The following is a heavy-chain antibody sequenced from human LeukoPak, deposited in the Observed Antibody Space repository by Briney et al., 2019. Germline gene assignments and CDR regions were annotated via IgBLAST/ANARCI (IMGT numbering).Heavy chain of an antibody. J-gene: IGHJ5*02. D-gene: IGHD4-23*01. CDR1: GYTFISYY. CDR3: ARDNSVEDTAWWFDP. CDR2: SNPSGGST. Sequence: ASVKVSCKASGYTFISYYMHWVRHAPGQGLEWMGISNPSGGSTSYAQKFQGRVTMTRDMSTSTDYMELSSLRSEDTAVYYCARDNSVEDTAWWFDPWGQGTLVTVSS. V-gene: IGHV1-46*01.